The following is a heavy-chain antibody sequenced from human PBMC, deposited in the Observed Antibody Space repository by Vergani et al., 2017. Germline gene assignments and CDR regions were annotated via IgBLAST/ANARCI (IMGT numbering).Heavy chain of an antibody. J-gene: IGHJ4*02. CDR2: ISWNSGSI. CDR3: AKDITSSSWSGFDY. Sequence: EVQLVESGGGLVQPGRSLRLSCAASGFTFDDYAMHWARQAPGKGLEWVSGISWNSGSIGYADSVKGRFTISRDNAKNSLYLQMNSLRAEDSALYYCAKDITSSSWSGFDYWGQGTLVTVSS. D-gene: IGHD6-13*01. CDR1: GFTFDDYA. V-gene: IGHV3-9*01.